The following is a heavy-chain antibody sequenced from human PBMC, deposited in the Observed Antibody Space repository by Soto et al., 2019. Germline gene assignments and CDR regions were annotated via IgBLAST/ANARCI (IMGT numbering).Heavy chain of an antibody. J-gene: IGHJ3*02. V-gene: IGHV3-7*01. CDR2: IKQDGSEK. Sequence: GGSLRLSCAASGFTFSSYWMNWVRQAPGKGLEWVANIKQDGSEKYYVDSVKGRFTISRDNAKNSLYLQMNSLRAEDTAVYYCARVGGTVTDAFDIWGQGTMVTVSS. D-gene: IGHD4-17*01. CDR1: GFTFSSYW. CDR3: ARVGGTVTDAFDI.